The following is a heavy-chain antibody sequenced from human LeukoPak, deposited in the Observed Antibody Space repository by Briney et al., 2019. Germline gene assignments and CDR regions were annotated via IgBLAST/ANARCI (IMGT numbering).Heavy chain of an antibody. CDR2: SYTSGTT. J-gene: IGHJ3*02. CDR1: GGSISSGSYY. CDR3: ASLPHSDGDYVLSAFDI. V-gene: IGHV4-61*02. Sequence: SETLSLTCTVSGGSISSGSYYWSWIRQPAGKGREWIGRSYTSGTTNYNPSLESRVPLSEDTSQNQFSLKMCSLTAQETAVYSRASLPHSDGDYVLSAFDIWGQGTMVTVSS. D-gene: IGHD4-17*01.